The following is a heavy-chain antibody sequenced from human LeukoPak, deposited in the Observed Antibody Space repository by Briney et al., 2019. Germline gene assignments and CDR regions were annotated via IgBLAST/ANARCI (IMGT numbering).Heavy chain of an antibody. CDR2: ISGSGGST. D-gene: IGHD6-19*01. J-gene: IGHJ6*02. Sequence: GGSLRLSCAASGFTFSSYAMSWVRQAPGKGLEWVSAISGSGGSTYCADSVKGRFTISRDNSKNTLYLQMNSLRAEDTAVYYCAKDNAGLKQWLFYGMDVWGQGTTVTVSS. V-gene: IGHV3-23*01. CDR3: AKDNAGLKQWLFYGMDV. CDR1: GFTFSSYA.